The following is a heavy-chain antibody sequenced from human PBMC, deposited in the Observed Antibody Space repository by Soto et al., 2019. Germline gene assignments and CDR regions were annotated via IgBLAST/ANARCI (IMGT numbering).Heavy chain of an antibody. CDR2: IYYSGST. CDR1: GGSISSGGYY. D-gene: IGHD3-3*01. CDR3: ARVPFLEWLLGFDY. Sequence: SETLSLTCTVSGGSISSGGYYWSWIRQHPGKGLEWIGYIYYSGSTYYNPSLKSRVTISVDTSKNQFSLKLSSVTAADTAVYYCARVPFLEWLLGFDYWGQGTLVTAPQ. V-gene: IGHV4-31*03. J-gene: IGHJ4*02.